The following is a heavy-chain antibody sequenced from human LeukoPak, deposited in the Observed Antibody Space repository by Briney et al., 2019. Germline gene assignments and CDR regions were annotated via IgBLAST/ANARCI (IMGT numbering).Heavy chain of an antibody. CDR3: AKDSASSGWFGGAFDI. Sequence: GGSLRLSCEGSGFTFDDYALHWVRQAPGKGLEWVSGISWNSGSIDYADSVQGRFTISRDNAKNSLYLQMNSLRPEATAFYYCAKDSASSGWFGGAFDIWGQGTMVTVSS. V-gene: IGHV3-9*01. D-gene: IGHD6-19*01. CDR1: GFTFDDYA. J-gene: IGHJ3*02. CDR2: ISWNSGSI.